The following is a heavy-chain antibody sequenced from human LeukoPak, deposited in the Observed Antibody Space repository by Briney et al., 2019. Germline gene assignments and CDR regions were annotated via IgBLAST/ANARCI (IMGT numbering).Heavy chain of an antibody. J-gene: IGHJ4*02. V-gene: IGHV4-59*01. CDR3: ARAVFGQLWLYFDY. CDR1: GGSISSYY. Sequence: SETLSLTCTVSGGSISSYYWSWIRQPPGKGLEWIGYIYYGGSTNYNPSLKSRVTISVDTSKNQFSLKLSSVTAADTAVYYCARAVFGQLWLYFDYWGQGTLVTVSS. CDR2: IYYGGST. D-gene: IGHD5-18*01.